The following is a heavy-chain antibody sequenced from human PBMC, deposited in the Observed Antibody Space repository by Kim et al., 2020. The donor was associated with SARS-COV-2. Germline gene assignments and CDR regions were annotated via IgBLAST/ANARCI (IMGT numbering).Heavy chain of an antibody. V-gene: IGHV3-30*07. CDR3: ARGVVIVATGLGMDV. J-gene: IGHJ6*02. D-gene: IGHD5-12*01. Sequence: DSGKGRFTISRDNSKNTLYLQRNSLRAEDTAVYYCARGVVIVATGLGMDVWGQGTTVTVSS.